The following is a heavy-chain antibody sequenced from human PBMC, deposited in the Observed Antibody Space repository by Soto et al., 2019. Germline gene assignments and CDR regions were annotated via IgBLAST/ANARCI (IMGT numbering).Heavy chain of an antibody. V-gene: IGHV3-23*01. CDR1: GFPFSIYA. CDR3: ASIAARQIAADAPRFDP. CDR2: ISGSGGST. J-gene: IGHJ5*02. D-gene: IGHD6-6*01. Sequence: GGSLRLSCAASGFPFSIYAMSWVRQSPGKGLEWVSAISGSGGSTYYADSVKGRFTISRDNSKNTLYLQMNSLRAEDTAVYYCASIAARQIAADAPRFDPWGQGTMFTVSS.